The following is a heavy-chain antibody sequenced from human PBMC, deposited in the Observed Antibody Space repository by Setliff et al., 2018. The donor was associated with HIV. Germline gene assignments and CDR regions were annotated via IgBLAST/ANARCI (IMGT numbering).Heavy chain of an antibody. V-gene: IGHV3-30*04. J-gene: IGHJ3*01. Sequence: LRLSCATSGFAFSNYIMHWVRQAPGKGLEWLAVTSFRGTSEYYAGSVKGRFTISTDNSRGTMYLQMDSLRPEDTAVYYCARETPDYNDSPCGFDFWGQGTMVTV. D-gene: IGHD4-17*01. CDR1: GFAFSNYI. CDR2: TSFRGTSE. CDR3: ARETPDYNDSPCGFDF.